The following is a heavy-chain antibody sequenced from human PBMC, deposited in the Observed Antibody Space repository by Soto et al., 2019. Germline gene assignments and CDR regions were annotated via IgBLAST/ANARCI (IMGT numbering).Heavy chain of an antibody. CDR3: ARVYGGDCYHAMAV. CDR1: GGSISSGGYY. D-gene: IGHD2-21*01. J-gene: IGHJ6*02. Sequence: QVQLQESGPGLVKPSQTLSLTCTVSGGSISSGGYYWSWIRQHPGKGLEWIGYIYYSGSTYYNPSLQSRVLEGAFTSKNSPVSDLCFVMAAHAGKSSCARVYGGDCYHAMAVWGLG. CDR2: IYYSGST. V-gene: IGHV4-31*03.